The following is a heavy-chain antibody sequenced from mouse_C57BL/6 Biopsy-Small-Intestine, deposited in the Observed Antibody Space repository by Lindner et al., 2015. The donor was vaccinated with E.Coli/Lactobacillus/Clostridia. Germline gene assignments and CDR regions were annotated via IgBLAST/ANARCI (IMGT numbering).Heavy chain of an antibody. V-gene: IGHV1-64*01. J-gene: IGHJ4*01. CDR3: ARRWDYAMDY. D-gene: IGHD1-1*02. CDR2: IHPNSGST. Sequence: VQLQESGAELVKPGASVKLSCKASGYTFTSYWMHWVKQRPGQGLEWIGMIHPNSGSTNYNEKFKSKATLTVDKSSSTGYMQLSSLTSEDSAVYYCARRWDYAMDYWGQGTSVTVSS. CDR1: GYTFTSYW.